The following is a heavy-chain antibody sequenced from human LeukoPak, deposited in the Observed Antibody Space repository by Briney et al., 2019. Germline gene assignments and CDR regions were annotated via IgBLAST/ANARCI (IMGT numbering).Heavy chain of an antibody. D-gene: IGHD4-17*01. CDR1: GYSFTSYW. V-gene: IGHV5-10-1*01. J-gene: IGHJ4*02. CDR3: ASQKSYGDYS. CDR2: IDPSDSYT. Sequence: GESLKISCKGSGYSFTSYWISWVRQMPGKGLEWMGRIDPSDSYTNYSPSFQGHVTIPADKSISTAYLQWSSLKASDTAMYYCASQKSYGDYSWGQGTLVTVSS.